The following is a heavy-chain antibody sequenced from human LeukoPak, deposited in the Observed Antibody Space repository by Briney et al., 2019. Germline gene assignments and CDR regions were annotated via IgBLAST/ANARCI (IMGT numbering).Heavy chain of an antibody. CDR2: IYYSGST. Sequence: SETLSLTCTVSGGSISSSSYYWGWIRQPPGKGLEWIGSIYYSGSTYYNPSLKSRVTISVDTSKNQFSLKLSSVTAADTAAYYCARRSITIFGVVKRDYWGQGTLVTVSS. J-gene: IGHJ4*02. D-gene: IGHD3-3*01. V-gene: IGHV4-39*01. CDR1: GGSISSSSYY. CDR3: ARRSITIFGVVKRDY.